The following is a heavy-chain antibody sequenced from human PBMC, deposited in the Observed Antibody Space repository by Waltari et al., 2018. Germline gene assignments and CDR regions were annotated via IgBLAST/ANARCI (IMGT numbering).Heavy chain of an antibody. CDR3: ARGYGSGSYYGY. CDR2: INRGGST. V-gene: IGHV4-34*02. Sequence: QVQLQQWGAGLLKPSETLSLTSAVYGGSFSGYYCSWIRQPPGKGLAWIGEINRGGSTNYNPSLKSRVTISVDTSKNQFSLKVSSVTAADTAVYYCARGYGSGSYYGYWGQGTLVTVSS. D-gene: IGHD3-10*01. J-gene: IGHJ4*02. CDR1: GGSFSGYY.